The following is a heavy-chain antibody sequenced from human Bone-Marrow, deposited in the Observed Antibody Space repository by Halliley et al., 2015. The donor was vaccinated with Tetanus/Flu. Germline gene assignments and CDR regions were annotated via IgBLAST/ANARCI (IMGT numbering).Heavy chain of an antibody. CDR3: AKDTSAWYNLGALEY. J-gene: IGHJ4*02. CDR1: GFTFTNYA. V-gene: IGHV3-23*01. D-gene: IGHD1-1*01. CDR2: ISDGGDIT. Sequence: SLRLSCAASGFTFTNYAMSWVRQAPGKGLEWVSSISDGGDITEYADFVKGRFTISRDASKNTLYLQMSRLRADDTAVYYCAKDTSAWYNLGALEYWGQGTLVTVSS.